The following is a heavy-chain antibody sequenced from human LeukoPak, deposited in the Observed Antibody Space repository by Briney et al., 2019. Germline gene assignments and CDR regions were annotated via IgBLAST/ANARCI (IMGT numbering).Heavy chain of an antibody. CDR3: ARVRDIVVVPAAFFDY. D-gene: IGHD2-2*01. J-gene: IGHJ4*02. CDR1: GYTFTGYY. CDR2: INPNSGGT. Sequence: ASVKVSCKASGYTFTGYYMHWVRQAPGQGLEWMGWINPNSGGTNYAQKFQGRVTMTRDTSISTAYMELSRLRSDDTAVYYCARVRDIVVVPAAFFDYWGQGTLVTVSS. V-gene: IGHV1-2*02.